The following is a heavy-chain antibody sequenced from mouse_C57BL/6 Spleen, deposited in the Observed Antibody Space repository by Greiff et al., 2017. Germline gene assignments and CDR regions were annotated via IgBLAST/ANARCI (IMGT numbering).Heavy chain of an antibody. J-gene: IGHJ2*01. CDR1: GFTFTDYY. CDR2: IRNKANGYTT. CDR3: ARGFDY. V-gene: IGHV7-3*01. Sequence: EVHLVESGGGLVQPGGSLSLSCAASGFTFTDYYMSWVRQPPGKALEWLGFIRNKANGYTTEYSASVKGRFPITRDYSQSILYLPMNALRADDSATYYCARGFDYWGQGTTLTVSS.